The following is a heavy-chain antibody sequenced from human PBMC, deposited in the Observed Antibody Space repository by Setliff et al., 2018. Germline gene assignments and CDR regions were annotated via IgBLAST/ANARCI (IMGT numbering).Heavy chain of an antibody. J-gene: IGHJ6*03. Sequence: GGSLRLSCAASGFPFRIYSMHWVRQAPGKGLEWVSSISDSSFHIYYRDSVKGRFTISRDNAKNSLYLQMNSLTTDDTAVYFCAREKNTIVSGSGYHYYLDVWGTGTAVTVSS. V-gene: IGHV3-21*01. D-gene: IGHD1-26*01. CDR1: GFPFRIYS. CDR2: ISDSSFHI. CDR3: AREKNTIVSGSGYHYYLDV.